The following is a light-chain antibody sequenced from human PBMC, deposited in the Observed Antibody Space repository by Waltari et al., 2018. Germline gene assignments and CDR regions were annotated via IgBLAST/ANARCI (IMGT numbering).Light chain of an antibody. CDR2: TNN. Sequence: SVLTQSPSASGAPGQRVTISCSGRSSNIGSNPVNWYQKVPGTAPKLLIYTNNQRPSGVPDRFSGSKSGTSASLAITGLQSEDEAVYFCAAWDGNLNADVVFGEGTKLTVL. V-gene: IGLV1-44*01. CDR1: SSNIGSNP. J-gene: IGLJ2*01. CDR3: AAWDGNLNADVV.